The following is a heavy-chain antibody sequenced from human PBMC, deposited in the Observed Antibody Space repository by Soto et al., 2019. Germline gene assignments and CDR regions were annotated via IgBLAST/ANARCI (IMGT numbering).Heavy chain of an antibody. Sequence: QVQLQESGPGLVKPSETLSITCTVSSDSIAGDNWWSWVRQPPVMWLYWIGEIFHTWGTNYNPSRKSRVTMEVDKSKNQFSLKLISATAADTAVYYCARVFSSGSGWMYYFDFWGQGTLVSVSS. CDR3: ARVFSSGSGWMYYFDF. CDR2: IFHTWGT. CDR1: SDSIAGDNW. V-gene: IGHV4-4*02. J-gene: IGHJ4*02. D-gene: IGHD6-25*01.